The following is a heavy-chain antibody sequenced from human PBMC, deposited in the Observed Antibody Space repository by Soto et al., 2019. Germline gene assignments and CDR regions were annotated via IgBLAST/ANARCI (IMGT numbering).Heavy chain of an antibody. V-gene: IGHV1-69*02. CDR2: IIPILGIA. D-gene: IGHD3-22*01. CDR3: ARGKAYYYDSSGYFDY. J-gene: IGHJ4*02. Sequence: SVKVSCKASGGTFSSYTISWVRQAPGQGLEWMGRIIPILGIANYAQKFQGRVTITADKSTSTAYMELSSLRSEDTAVYYCARGKAYYYDSSGYFDYWGQGTLVTVSS. CDR1: GGTFSSYT.